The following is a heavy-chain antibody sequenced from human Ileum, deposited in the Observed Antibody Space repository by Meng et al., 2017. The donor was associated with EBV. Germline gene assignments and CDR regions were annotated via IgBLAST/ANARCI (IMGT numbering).Heavy chain of an antibody. D-gene: IGHD3-22*01. J-gene: IGHJ4*02. Sequence: VQLQGSGPGLVNPPGTLSLTCAVSGGSISSSNWWSWVRQAPGKGLEWIGEIHHTESTNYNPSLKSRVTISVDKSKNQFSLKLSSVTAADTAVYYCARESYSDSSGYYSLDYWGQGSLVTVSS. CDR2: IHHTEST. CDR3: ARESYSDSSGYYSLDY. CDR1: GGSISSSNW. V-gene: IGHV4-4*03.